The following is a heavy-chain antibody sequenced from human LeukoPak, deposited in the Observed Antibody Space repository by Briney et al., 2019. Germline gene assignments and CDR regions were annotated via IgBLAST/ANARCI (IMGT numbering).Heavy chain of an antibody. D-gene: IGHD3-22*01. CDR1: GYTFTNYD. CDR2: INPNSGGT. Sequence: ASVKVSCKASGYTFTNYDINWVRQAPGQGLEWMGWINPNSGGTNCAQKFQGRVTMTRDTSISTAYMELSRLRSDDTAVYYCARDDGGVVVIPNDYWGQGTLVTVSS. V-gene: IGHV1-2*02. CDR3: ARDDGGVVVIPNDY. J-gene: IGHJ4*02.